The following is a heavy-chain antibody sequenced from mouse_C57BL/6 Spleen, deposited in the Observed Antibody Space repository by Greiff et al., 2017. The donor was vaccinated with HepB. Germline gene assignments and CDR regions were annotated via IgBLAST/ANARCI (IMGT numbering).Heavy chain of an antibody. D-gene: IGHD2-3*01. V-gene: IGHV1-78*01. Sequence: VQLQQSDAELVKPGASVKISCKVSGYTFTDHTIHWMKQRPEQGLEWIGSIYPRVGSTKYNEKFKGKATLTADKSSSTAYMQLNSLTSEDSAVYVCARDDGYPWFAYWGQGTLVTVSA. CDR2: IYPRVGST. CDR1: GYTFTDHT. J-gene: IGHJ3*01. CDR3: ARDDGYPWFAY.